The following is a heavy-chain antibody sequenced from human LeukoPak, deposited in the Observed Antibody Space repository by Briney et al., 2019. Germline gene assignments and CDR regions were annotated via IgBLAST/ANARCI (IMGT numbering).Heavy chain of an antibody. CDR2: INPSGGST. V-gene: IGHV1-46*01. J-gene: IGHJ5*02. CDR1: GYTFTGYY. CDR3: ARDTLGFPADP. Sequence: GASVKVSCKASGYTFTGYYMHWVRQAPGQGLEWMGIINPSGGSTSYAQKFQGRVTMTRDTSTSTVYMELSSLRSEDTVVYYCARDTLGFPADPWGQGTLVTVSS. D-gene: IGHD3-10*01.